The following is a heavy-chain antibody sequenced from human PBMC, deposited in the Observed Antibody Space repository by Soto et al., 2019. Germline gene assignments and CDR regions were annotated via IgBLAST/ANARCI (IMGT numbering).Heavy chain of an antibody. J-gene: IGHJ5*02. CDR2: ISYDGSNK. CDR1: GFTFSSYG. Sequence: GGSLRLSCAASGFTFSSYGMHWVRQAPGKGLEWVAVISYDGSNKYYADSVKGRFTISRDNSKNTLYLQMNSLRAEDTAVYYCAKDLYPSYSNIPWFDPWGQGTLVTVSS. D-gene: IGHD6-13*01. V-gene: IGHV3-30*18. CDR3: AKDLYPSYSNIPWFDP.